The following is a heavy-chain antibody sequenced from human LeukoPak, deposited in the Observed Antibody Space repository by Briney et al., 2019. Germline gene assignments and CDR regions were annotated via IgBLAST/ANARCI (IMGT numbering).Heavy chain of an antibody. CDR2: IYHSGST. J-gene: IGHJ6*03. D-gene: IGHD3-22*01. Sequence: PSGTLSLTCAVSGGAISCSNWWSWVRQPPGKGLEWIGEIYHSGSTNYNPSLKSRVTISVDKSKNQFSLKLNSVTAADTAVYYCTRGSIAYYYMDVWGKGTTVTISS. V-gene: IGHV4-4*02. CDR1: GGAISCSNW. CDR3: TRGSIAYYYMDV.